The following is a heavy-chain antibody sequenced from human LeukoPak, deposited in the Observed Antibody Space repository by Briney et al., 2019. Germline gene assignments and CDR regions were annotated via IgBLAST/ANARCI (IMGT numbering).Heavy chain of an antibody. CDR1: GYTFTSYG. Sequence: ASVKVSCKASGYTFTSYGISWVRRAPGQGLEWMGWISAYNGNTNYAQKLQGRVTMTTDTSTSTAYMELRSLRSDDTAVYYCARALLRYFDWLLIEEGEFDYWGQGTLVTVSS. J-gene: IGHJ4*02. CDR2: ISAYNGNT. CDR3: ARALLRYFDWLLIEEGEFDY. D-gene: IGHD3-9*01. V-gene: IGHV1-18*04.